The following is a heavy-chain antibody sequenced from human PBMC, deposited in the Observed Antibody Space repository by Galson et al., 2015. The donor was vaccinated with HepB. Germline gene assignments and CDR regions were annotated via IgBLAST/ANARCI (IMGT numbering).Heavy chain of an antibody. CDR2: IYPGDSDT. J-gene: IGHJ6*02. V-gene: IGHV5-51*01. CDR3: AKTSEVVTPLQGLRRHYYAFDV. Sequence: QSGAEVKKPGESLKISCKGPRYNFTNYLIGWVRQMPGKGLEWMGIIYPGDSDTRYSPSFQGHVTISTDKSISTAYLQWSSLKASDSATYYCAKTSEVVTPLQGLRRHYYAFDVWGQGTTVTVSS. CDR1: RYNFTNYL. D-gene: IGHD4-23*01.